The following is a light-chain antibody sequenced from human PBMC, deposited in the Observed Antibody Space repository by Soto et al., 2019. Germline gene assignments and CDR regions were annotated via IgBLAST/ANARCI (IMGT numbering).Light chain of an antibody. CDR3: SSHTTYSTRV. Sequence: QSALTQPASVSGSPGQSIAISCTGTSSDIGSYNYVSWYQQHPGKAPKLMIREVSNRPSGVSDRFSGSKSGNTASLTISGLQADDEADYYCSSHTTYSTRVFGTGTKVTVL. CDR1: SSDIGSYNY. V-gene: IGLV2-14*01. CDR2: EVS. J-gene: IGLJ1*01.